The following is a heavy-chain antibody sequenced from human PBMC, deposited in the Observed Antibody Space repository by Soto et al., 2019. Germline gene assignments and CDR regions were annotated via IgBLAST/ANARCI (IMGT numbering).Heavy chain of an antibody. CDR3: AKPARITFALYYFDS. J-gene: IGHJ4*02. CDR1: GVTFSSYV. Sequence: GGSLRLSCAACGVTFSSYVMSWVHQAPGKGLEWVPAISGSGGSTYCADSVKLWFTISRDNSKNPLYLHMNSLRAEDTTLSYCAKPARITFALYYFDSWGPGTLVAVSS. V-gene: IGHV3-23*01. D-gene: IGHD3-10*01. CDR2: ISGSGGST.